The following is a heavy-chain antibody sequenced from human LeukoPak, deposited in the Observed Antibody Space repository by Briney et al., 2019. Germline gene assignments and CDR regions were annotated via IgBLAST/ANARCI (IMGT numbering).Heavy chain of an antibody. CDR2: IYTSGST. D-gene: IGHD3-10*01. V-gene: IGHV4-4*07. CDR1: GGSISSYY. J-gene: IGHJ4*02. CDR3: ARDYDGSGSYYKYYFDY. Sequence: PSETLSLTCTVSGGSISSYYWSWIRQPAGKGLEWIGRIYTSGSTNYNPSLESRVTMSVDTSKNQFSLKLSSVTAADTAVYYCARDYDGSGSYYKYYFDYWGQGTLVTVSS.